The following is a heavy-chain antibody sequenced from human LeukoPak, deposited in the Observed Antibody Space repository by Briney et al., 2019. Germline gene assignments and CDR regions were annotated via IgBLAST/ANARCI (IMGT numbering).Heavy chain of an antibody. J-gene: IGHJ1*01. D-gene: IGHD3-16*02. CDR2: IHHSGST. Sequence: SETLSLTCVVYGGSFSGYYWSWIRQPPGKGLEWIGEIHHSGSTNYNPSLKSRVSISVDTSKNQFSLKLTSVTAADTAVYYCARGYDYVWGSYRYDSAEYFQQWGQGTLVTVSS. CDR3: ARGYDYVWGSYRYDSAEYFQQ. V-gene: IGHV4-34*01. CDR1: GGSFSGYY.